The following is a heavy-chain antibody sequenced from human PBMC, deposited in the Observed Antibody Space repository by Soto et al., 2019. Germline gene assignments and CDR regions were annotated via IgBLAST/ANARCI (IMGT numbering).Heavy chain of an antibody. CDR2: IWYDGSNK. CDR1: GFTFSSYG. CDR3: ARDLEGYSSGWFSFDY. Sequence: QVQLVESGGGVVQPGRSLRLSCAASGFTFSSYGMHWVRQAPGKGLEWVAVIWYDGSNKYYADSVKGRFTISRDNSKNTLYLQMNSLRAEDTSVYYCARDLEGYSSGWFSFDYWGHGTLVTVSS. D-gene: IGHD6-19*01. J-gene: IGHJ4*01. V-gene: IGHV3-33*01.